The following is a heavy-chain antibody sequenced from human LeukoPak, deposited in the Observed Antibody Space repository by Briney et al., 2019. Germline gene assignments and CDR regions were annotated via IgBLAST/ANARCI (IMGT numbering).Heavy chain of an antibody. Sequence: PTGGSLRLSCAASGFTFSSYGMHWVRQAPGKGLEWVAFIRYDGSNKYYADSVKGRFTISRDNSKNTLYLQMNSLRAEDTAVYYCAKDPPSKDKWPYYFDYWGQGTLVTVSS. CDR3: AKDPPSKDKWPYYFDY. J-gene: IGHJ4*02. CDR1: GFTFSSYG. CDR2: IRYDGSNK. V-gene: IGHV3-30*02. D-gene: IGHD2-8*01.